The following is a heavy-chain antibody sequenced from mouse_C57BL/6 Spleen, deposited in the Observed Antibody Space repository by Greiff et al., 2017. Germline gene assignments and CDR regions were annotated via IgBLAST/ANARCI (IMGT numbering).Heavy chain of an antibody. Sequence: QVQLQQPGAELVMPGASVKLSCKASGYTFTSYRMYWVKQSPGQGLEWIGEIDPSDSYTNYNQKFKGKSTLTVDKSSSTVYMQLSSLTSEDSAVYYCARRDGSSSFDYWGQGTTLTVSS. V-gene: IGHV1-69*01. CDR3: ARRDGSSSFDY. J-gene: IGHJ2*01. CDR2: IDPSDSYT. CDR1: GYTFTSYR. D-gene: IGHD1-1*01.